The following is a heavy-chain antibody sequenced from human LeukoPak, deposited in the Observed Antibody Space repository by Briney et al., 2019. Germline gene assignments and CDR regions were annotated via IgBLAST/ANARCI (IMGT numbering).Heavy chain of an antibody. J-gene: IGHJ4*02. CDR2: ISSSSSYI. V-gene: IGHV3-21*01. CDR1: GFTFSSYS. Sequence: GGSLRLSCAASGFTFSSYSMNWVRQAPGKGLEWVSSISSSSSYIYYADSVKGRFTISRDNAKNSLYPQMNSLRAEDTAVYYCARRMMYSSSWYGYWGQGTLVTVSS. D-gene: IGHD6-13*01. CDR3: ARRMMYSSSWYGY.